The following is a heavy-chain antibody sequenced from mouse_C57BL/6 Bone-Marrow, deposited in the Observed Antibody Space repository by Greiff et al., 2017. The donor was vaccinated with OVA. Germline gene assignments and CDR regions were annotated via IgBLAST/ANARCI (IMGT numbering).Heavy chain of an antibody. CDR2: ISSGGSYT. Sequence: DVKLVESGGDLVKPGGSLKLSCAASGFTFSSYGMSWVRQTPDKRLEWVATISSGGSYTYYPDSVKGRFTISRDNAKNTLYLQMSSLKSEDTAMYYCARTGSNYSCYWGQGTSVTVSS. J-gene: IGHJ4*01. CDR3: ARTGSNYSCY. D-gene: IGHD2-5*01. CDR1: GFTFSSYG. V-gene: IGHV5-6*02.